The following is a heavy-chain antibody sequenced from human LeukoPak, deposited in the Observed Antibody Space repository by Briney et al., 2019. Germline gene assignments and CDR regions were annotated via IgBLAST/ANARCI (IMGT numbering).Heavy chain of an antibody. CDR1: GFTFSDFY. CDR2: ISSSSSTI. Sequence: PGGSLRLSCAASGFTFSDFYMSWIRQAPGKGLEWVSYISSSSSTIHYADSVKGRFTISRDNAKNSLYLQMNSLRDEDTAVYYCARAVSGYSYGYGYWGQGTLVSVSS. D-gene: IGHD5-18*01. J-gene: IGHJ4*02. V-gene: IGHV3-11*04. CDR3: ARAVSGYSYGYGY.